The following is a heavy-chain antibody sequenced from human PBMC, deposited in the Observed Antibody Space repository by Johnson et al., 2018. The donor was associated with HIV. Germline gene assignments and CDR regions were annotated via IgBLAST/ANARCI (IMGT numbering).Heavy chain of an antibody. Sequence: QMLLVESGGGVVQPGRSLRLSCAASGFTFSSYAMHWVRQAPGKGLEWVAVISYDGSNKYYADSVKGRFTISRDNSKTTLYLQMNSLRAEDTAVYCCAKARSGGPGAFDIWGQGTMVTVSS. D-gene: IGHD6-19*01. CDR1: GFTFSSYA. J-gene: IGHJ3*02. CDR2: ISYDGSNK. V-gene: IGHV3-30-3*01. CDR3: AKARSGGPGAFDI.